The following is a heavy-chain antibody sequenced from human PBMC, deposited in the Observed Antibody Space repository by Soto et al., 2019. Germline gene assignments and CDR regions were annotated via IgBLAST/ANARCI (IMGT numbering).Heavy chain of an antibody. CDR1: GYTFTSYG. V-gene: IGHV1-18*01. CDR2: ISAYNGNT. CDR3: ARVRGGYDTIYYYYGMDL. D-gene: IGHD5-12*01. Sequence: ASVKVSCKASGYTFTSYGISWVRQAPGQGLEWMGWISAYNGNTNYAQKLQGRVTMTTDTSTSTAYMELRSLRSDDTAVYYCARVRGGYDTIYYYYGMDLSSQGSTVTVSS. J-gene: IGHJ6*02.